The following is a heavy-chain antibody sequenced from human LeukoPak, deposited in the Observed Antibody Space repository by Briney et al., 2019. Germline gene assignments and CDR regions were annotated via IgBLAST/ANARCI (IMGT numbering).Heavy chain of an antibody. D-gene: IGHD2-2*01. CDR2: INSDGSST. CDR1: GFTFRSYW. Sequence: PGGSLRLSCAASGFTFRSYWMHWIRQAPGKGLVWVSRINSDGSSTSYADSVKGRFTISRDNAKNTLYLQMNSLRAEDTAVYYCAKVGGRSTSATRNDYWGQGTLVTVSS. V-gene: IGHV3-74*01. CDR3: AKVGGRSTSATRNDY. J-gene: IGHJ4*02.